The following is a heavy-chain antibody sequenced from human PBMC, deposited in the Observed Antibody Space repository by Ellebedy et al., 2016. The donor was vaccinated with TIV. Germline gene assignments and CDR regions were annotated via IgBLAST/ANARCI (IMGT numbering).Heavy chain of an antibody. CDR3: ARKYYFDY. Sequence: ASVKVSCKAFGYTVTKYYVHWVRQAPGQGLEWVGIIDPSGGSTTYAQKFQGRVTMTSDTSTNTVYMELSSLRSEDTARYYCARKYYFDYWGQGTLVTVSS. CDR1: GYTVTKYY. CDR2: IDPSGGST. J-gene: IGHJ4*02. V-gene: IGHV1-46*01.